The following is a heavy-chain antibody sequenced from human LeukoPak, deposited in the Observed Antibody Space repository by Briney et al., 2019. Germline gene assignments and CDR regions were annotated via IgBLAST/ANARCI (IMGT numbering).Heavy chain of an antibody. Sequence: GGSLRLSCAASGFTFSSHAMSWARQAPGKGLEWVSAISASGGTTYYADSVKGRFTISRDNSKNTLYLEMSSLRAEDTAIYYCAKGYSSSSSFDYWGQGTLVTVSS. D-gene: IGHD6-6*01. CDR2: ISASGGTT. V-gene: IGHV3-23*01. J-gene: IGHJ4*02. CDR3: AKGYSSSSSFDY. CDR1: GFTFSSHA.